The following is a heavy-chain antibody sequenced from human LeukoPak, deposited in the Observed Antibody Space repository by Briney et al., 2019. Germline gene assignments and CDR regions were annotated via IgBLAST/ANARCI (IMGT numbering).Heavy chain of an antibody. CDR2: ISNSGTTV. Sequence: GGSLRLSCAASGFTFSDYYMTWLRQAPGKGLEWLSYISNSGTTVFYADSVKGRFTISRDNSKNTLYLQMNSLRAEDTAVYYCAKDLGYWGQGTLVTVSS. V-gene: IGHV3-11*04. J-gene: IGHJ4*02. CDR1: GFTFSDYY. CDR3: AKDLGY.